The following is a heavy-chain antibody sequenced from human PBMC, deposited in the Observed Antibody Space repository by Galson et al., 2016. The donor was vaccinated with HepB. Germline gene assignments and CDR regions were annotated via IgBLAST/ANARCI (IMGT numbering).Heavy chain of an antibody. V-gene: IGHV3-23*01. CDR2: ISGGGDIT. D-gene: IGHD5-24*01. CDR1: GFTFSSYS. CDR3: AKGGRRDAYND. Sequence: SLRLSCAASGFTFSSYSMTWVRQTPGKGLQWVSVISGGGDITGYAGSVKGRFTISRDNSKNTLYLQMNSLRAEDTAIYYCAKGGRRDAYNDWGQGTLVTVSS. J-gene: IGHJ4*02.